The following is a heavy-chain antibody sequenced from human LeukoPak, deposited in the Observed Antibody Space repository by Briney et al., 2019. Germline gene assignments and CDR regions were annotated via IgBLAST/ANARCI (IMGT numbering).Heavy chain of an antibody. D-gene: IGHD3-22*01. Sequence: GGSLRLSCAASGFTFSSYEMNWVRQAPGKGLEWVSYISSSGSTIYYADSVKGRFTISRDNAKNSLYPQMNSLRAEDTAVYYCAIIYDSSGYDDYWGQGTLVTVSS. CDR3: AIIYDSSGYDDY. CDR2: ISSSGSTI. J-gene: IGHJ4*02. V-gene: IGHV3-48*03. CDR1: GFTFSSYE.